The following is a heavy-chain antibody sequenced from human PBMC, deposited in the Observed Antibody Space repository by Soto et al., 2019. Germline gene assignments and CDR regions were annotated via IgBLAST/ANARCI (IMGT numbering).Heavy chain of an antibody. J-gene: IGHJ4*02. D-gene: IGHD3-22*01. CDR2: IYYSGST. V-gene: IGHV4-30-4*01. CDR1: GGSISSGDYY. CDR3: ARESSGHEGYFDY. Sequence: QVQLQESGPGLVKPSQTLSLTCTVSGGSISSGDYYWSWIRQPPGKGLEWIGYIYYSGSTYYNPSLKGRVTISVDTSKNQFSLKRISVTAADTAVYYCARESSGHEGYFDYWGQGTLVTVSS.